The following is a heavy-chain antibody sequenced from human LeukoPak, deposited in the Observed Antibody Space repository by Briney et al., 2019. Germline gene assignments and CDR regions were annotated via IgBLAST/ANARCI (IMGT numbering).Heavy chain of an antibody. CDR1: GFSFSIYW. CDR2: IESNGGDK. CDR3: ARAVRGSSVDY. J-gene: IGHJ4*02. V-gene: IGHV3-7*04. Sequence: GGSLRLSCAASGFSFSIYWMSWIRQTPGKGLEYVANIESNGGDKYYVDSVKGRFTISRDNAKNSLYLQMNSLRAEDTAVYYCARAVRGSSVDYWGQGTLVTVSS.